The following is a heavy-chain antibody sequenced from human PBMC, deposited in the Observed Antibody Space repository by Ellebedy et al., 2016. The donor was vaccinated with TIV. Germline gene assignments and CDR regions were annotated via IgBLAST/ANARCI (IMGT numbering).Heavy chain of an antibody. D-gene: IGHD6-19*01. CDR3: GGSVAVARTAGMDV. V-gene: IGHV4-34*01. CDR2: MNHSGTT. J-gene: IGHJ6*02. Sequence: SQTLSLTCAVHGASFSDYYWSWIRQSPGKGLEWVGEMNHSGTTKYNPSLKSRVTISGDTSTNQFSLRLTSVTAADMAVYYCGGSVAVARTAGMDVWGQGTTVTVSS. CDR1: GASFSDYY.